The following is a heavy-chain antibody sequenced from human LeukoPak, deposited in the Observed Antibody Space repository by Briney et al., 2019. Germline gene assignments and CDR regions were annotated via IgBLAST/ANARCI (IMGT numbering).Heavy chain of an antibody. V-gene: IGHV1-18*01. CDR3: ARDDGVRYFDWPPSY. Sequence: ASVKVSCKASGYTFTSYGISWVRQAPGQGLEWMGWISAYNGNTNYAQKLQGRVTMTRDTSISTAYMELSRLRSDDTAVYYCARDDGVRYFDWPPSYWGQGTLVTVSS. CDR1: GYTFTSYG. CDR2: ISAYNGNT. J-gene: IGHJ4*02. D-gene: IGHD3-9*01.